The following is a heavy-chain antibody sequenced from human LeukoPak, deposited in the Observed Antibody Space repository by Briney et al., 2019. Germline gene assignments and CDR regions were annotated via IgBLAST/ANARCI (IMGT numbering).Heavy chain of an antibody. J-gene: IGHJ4*02. V-gene: IGHV1-46*01. CDR1: GYTFTSNY. CDR2: INTSGGST. CDR3: ARDYYYDTSGYSEIDY. D-gene: IGHD3-22*01. Sequence: ASVKVSCKASGYTFTSNYMHWVRQAPGQGLEWMGMINTSGGSTSYAQKFQGRVTMTRDTSTSTVYMELSSLRSEDTAVYYCARDYYYDTSGYSEIDYWAREPWSPSPQ.